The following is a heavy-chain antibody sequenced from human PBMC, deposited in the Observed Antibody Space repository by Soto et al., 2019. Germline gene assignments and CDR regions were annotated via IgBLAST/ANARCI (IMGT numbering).Heavy chain of an antibody. D-gene: IGHD3-10*01. CDR1: GFTFSSYA. V-gene: IGHV3-64*01. CDR3: ARSGGYGAGANYYYYYMDV. J-gene: IGHJ6*03. Sequence: EVQLVESGGGLVQPGGSLRLSCAASGFTFSSYAMHWVRQAPGKGLEYVSAISSNGGSTYYANSVKCRFTISRDNSKNTLYLQMGSLRAQDMAVYYCARSGGYGAGANYYYYYMDVWGKGTTVTVSS. CDR2: ISSNGGST.